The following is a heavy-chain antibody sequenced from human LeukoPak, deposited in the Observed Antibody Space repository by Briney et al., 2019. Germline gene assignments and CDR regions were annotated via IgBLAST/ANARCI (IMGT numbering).Heavy chain of an antibody. Sequence: GGSLRLSCAASGFVVGGNYMSWVRQAPGKGLEWVSVIYSGGSTYYADSVKSRFSTFRDSSTSTLFLQMDSLRVEDTAMYYCARPTDGDSTRYGMDVWGQGTTVIVSS. V-gene: IGHV3-53*01. CDR2: IYSGGST. J-gene: IGHJ6*02. CDR1: GFVVGGNY. D-gene: IGHD2-21*02. CDR3: ARPTDGDSTRYGMDV.